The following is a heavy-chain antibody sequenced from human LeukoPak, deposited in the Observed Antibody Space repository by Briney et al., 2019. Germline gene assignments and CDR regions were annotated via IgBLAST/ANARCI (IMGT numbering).Heavy chain of an antibody. CDR3: ARSLDTAMVAAFDI. J-gene: IGHJ3*02. CDR2: INHSGST. V-gene: IGHV4-34*01. Sequence: SETLSLTCAVYGGSFSGYYWSWTRQPPGKGLEWIGEINHSGSTNYNPSLKSRVTISVDTSKNQFSLKLSSVTAADTAVYYCARSLDTAMVAAFDIWGQGTMVTVSS. D-gene: IGHD5-18*01. CDR1: GGSFSGYY.